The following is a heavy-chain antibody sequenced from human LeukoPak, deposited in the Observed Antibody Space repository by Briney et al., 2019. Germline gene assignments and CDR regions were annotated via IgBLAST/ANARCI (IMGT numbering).Heavy chain of an antibody. CDR1: GYTFTGYY. V-gene: IGHV1-2*02. J-gene: IGHJ4*02. CDR3: ARERMVEVAQPLLLDY. D-gene: IGHD5-24*01. Sequence: ASVKVSCKASGYTFTGYYMHWVRQAPGQGLEWMGWINPNSGGTNYAQKFQGRVTMTRDTSISTAYMELSRLRSDDTAVYYCARERMVEVAQPLLLDYWGQGTLVAVSS. CDR2: INPNSGGT.